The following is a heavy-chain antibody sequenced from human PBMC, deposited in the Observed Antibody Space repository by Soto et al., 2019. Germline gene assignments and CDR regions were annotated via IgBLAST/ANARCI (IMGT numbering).Heavy chain of an antibody. Sequence: DSVKVSCKASGYTFTRYGISWVRQAPGQGLEWMGWISAYNGNTNYAQKLQGRVTMTTDTSTSTAYMELRSLRSDDTAVYCCARDNNWNDLYYHYAMHVSRQGTTVT. CDR3: ARDNNWNDLYYHYAMHV. J-gene: IGHJ6*02. D-gene: IGHD1-20*01. CDR1: GYTFTRYG. CDR2: ISAYNGNT. V-gene: IGHV1-18*04.